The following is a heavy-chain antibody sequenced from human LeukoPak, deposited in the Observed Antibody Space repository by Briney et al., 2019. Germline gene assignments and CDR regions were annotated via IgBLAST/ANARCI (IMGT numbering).Heavy chain of an antibody. Sequence: ASVKVSCKASGYTFTGYYMHWVRQAPGQGLEWMGWINPNSGGTNYAQKFQGRVTMTRDTSISTAYMELSRLRSDDTAGYYCARVATLGYCRSTSCQGFDYWGQGTLVTVSS. D-gene: IGHD2-2*01. CDR1: GYTFTGYY. J-gene: IGHJ4*02. CDR2: INPNSGGT. CDR3: ARVATLGYCRSTSCQGFDY. V-gene: IGHV1-2*02.